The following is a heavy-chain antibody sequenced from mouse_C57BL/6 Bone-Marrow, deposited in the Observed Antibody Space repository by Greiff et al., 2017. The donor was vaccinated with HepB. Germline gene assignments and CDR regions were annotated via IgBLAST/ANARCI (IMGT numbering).Heavy chain of an antibody. D-gene: IGHD2-1*01. CDR2: IYPGGGCT. CDR3: ARGNPWYFDV. CDR1: GYTFTNYW. Sequence: VQLQQSGAELVRPGTSVKMSCKASGYTFTNYWIGWAKQRPGHGLEWIGDIYPGGGCTNYNEKFKGKATLTADKSSSTAYMQFSSLTSEDSAIYYCARGNPWYFDVWGTGTTVTVSS. V-gene: IGHV1-63*01. J-gene: IGHJ1*03.